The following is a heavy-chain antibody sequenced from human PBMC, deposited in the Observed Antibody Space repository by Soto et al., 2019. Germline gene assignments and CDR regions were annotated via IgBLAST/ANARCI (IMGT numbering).Heavy chain of an antibody. V-gene: IGHV3-21*01. CDR1: GFTFSSYT. J-gene: IGHJ5*01. D-gene: IGHD3-10*01. CDR3: ARDILSGGAYPDS. Sequence: EVQLVESGGGLVQPGGSLRLSCAASGFTFSSYTMNWVRQAPGKGLEWISSISSGSSYIYYAGSVKGRFTISRDNAKNSLFLQMNSLRADDTAVYYCARDILSGGAYPDSWGQGTKVTVSS. CDR2: ISSGSSYI.